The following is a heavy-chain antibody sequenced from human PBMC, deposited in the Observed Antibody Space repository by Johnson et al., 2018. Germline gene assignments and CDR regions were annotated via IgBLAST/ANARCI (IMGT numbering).Heavy chain of an antibody. D-gene: IGHD2-2*01. V-gene: IGHV3-48*04. CDR2: ISSSSSTI. Sequence: VQLVESGGGLVQPGGSXRLSCAASGFTFSSYSMNWVRQAPGKGLEWVSYISSSSSTIYYADSVKGRFTISRDNAKNSLYLQMNSLRAEDTAVYYCARDPAWDAFDIWGQGTMVTVSS. CDR3: ARDPAWDAFDI. J-gene: IGHJ3*02. CDR1: GFTFSSYS.